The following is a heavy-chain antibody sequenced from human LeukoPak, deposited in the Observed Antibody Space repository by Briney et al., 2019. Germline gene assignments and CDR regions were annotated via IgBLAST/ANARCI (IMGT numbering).Heavy chain of an antibody. CDR2: MNPNSGNT. J-gene: IGHJ4*02. D-gene: IGHD3-9*01. CDR3: ARTHYDILTGYYLFDY. CDR1: GYTFTSYD. V-gene: IGHV1-8*01. Sequence: ASVKVSCKASGYTFTSYDINWVRQATGQGLEWMGWMNPNSGNTGYAQKFQGRVTMTRNTSISTAYMELSSLRSEDTAVYYCARTHYDILTGYYLFDYWGQGTLVTVSS.